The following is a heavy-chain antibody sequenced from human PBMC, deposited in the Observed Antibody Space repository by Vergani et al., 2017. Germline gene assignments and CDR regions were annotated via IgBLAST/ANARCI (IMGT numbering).Heavy chain of an antibody. CDR1: GFTFSSYW. Sequence: EVQLVESGGGLVQPGGSLRLSCAASGFTFSSYWMSWVRQAPGKGLEWVANIKQDGSEKYYVDSVKGRFTISRDNAKNSLYLQMNSLRAEDTAVYYCAKDRLITMVRGPENHPNWFDPWGQGTLVTVSS. D-gene: IGHD3-10*01. CDR3: AKDRLITMVRGPENHPNWFDP. J-gene: IGHJ5*02. CDR2: IKQDGSEK. V-gene: IGHV3-7*03.